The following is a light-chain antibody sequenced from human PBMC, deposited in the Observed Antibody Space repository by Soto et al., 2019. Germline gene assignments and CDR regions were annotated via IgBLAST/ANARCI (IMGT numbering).Light chain of an antibody. Sequence: NFMLAQPHSVSESPGKTVTISCTRSSGSIASTYVQWYQQRPGRAPTTVIFEHSRRPSGVPDRFSGSIDSSSNSASLTISGLKTEDEAYYYCQSYDSINVVFGGGTKVTVL. V-gene: IGLV6-57*04. J-gene: IGLJ3*02. CDR2: EHS. CDR1: SGSIASTY. CDR3: QSYDSINVV.